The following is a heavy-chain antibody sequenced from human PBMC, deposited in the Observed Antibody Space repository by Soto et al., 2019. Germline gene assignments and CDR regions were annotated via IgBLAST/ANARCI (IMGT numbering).Heavy chain of an antibody. Sequence: ASVKVSCKASGYTFTGYYMHWVRQAPGQGLEWMGWINPNSGGTNYAQKFQGWVTMTRDTSISTAYMELSRLRSDDTAVYYCGRDRGTVTTTDYGMDVCGEGTTVTVSS. CDR1: GYTFTGYY. V-gene: IGHV1-2*04. D-gene: IGHD4-17*01. CDR2: INPNSGGT. CDR3: GRDRGTVTTTDYGMDV. J-gene: IGHJ6*04.